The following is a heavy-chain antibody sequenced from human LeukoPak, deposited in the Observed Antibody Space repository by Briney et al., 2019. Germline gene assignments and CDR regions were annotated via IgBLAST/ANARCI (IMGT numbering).Heavy chain of an antibody. CDR1: GFTVSSKY. CDR3: ARGLFASGSYYNFFDY. J-gene: IGHJ4*02. D-gene: IGHD3-10*01. V-gene: IGHV3-66*01. CDR2: IYNGGST. Sequence: GGTLRLSCAASGFTVSSKYMTWVRQAPGKGLEWVSVIYNGGSTYYADSVKGRFTISTDNSKNMLSLQMNSLRAEDTAVYYCARGLFASGSYYNFFDYWAQGTLVTVSS.